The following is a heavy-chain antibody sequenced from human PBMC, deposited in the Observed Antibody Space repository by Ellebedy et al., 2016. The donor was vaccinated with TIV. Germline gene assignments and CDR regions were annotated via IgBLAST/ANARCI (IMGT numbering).Heavy chain of an antibody. D-gene: IGHD3-16*01. J-gene: IGHJ4*02. V-gene: IGHV3-23*01. CDR1: GFNFDSNA. CDR2: IGGDDHT. Sequence: GESLKISCVASGFNFDSNAMSWVRQTPGKGLEWVAGIGGDDHTHYAHFVEGRFTISRDRSKSTLHLEMSRLRVEDTAVYYCAKDLSWWSANDDWGQGALVTVSS. CDR3: AKDLSWWSANDD.